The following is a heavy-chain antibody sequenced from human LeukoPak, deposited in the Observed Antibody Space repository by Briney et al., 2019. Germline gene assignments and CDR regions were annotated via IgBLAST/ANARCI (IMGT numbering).Heavy chain of an antibody. J-gene: IGHJ4*02. V-gene: IGHV4-59*08. D-gene: IGHD5-18*01. CDR1: GGSINSFY. CDR2: VHYSGDT. CDR3: ARHRHGNNFGYDY. Sequence: SETLSLTCTVSGGSINSFYWGWIRQPPGKGLEWVGYVHYSGDTNYNPSLKSRATISVDTSENQFSLNLNSVTAADTAVYYCARHRHGNNFGYDYWGQGTLVTVSS.